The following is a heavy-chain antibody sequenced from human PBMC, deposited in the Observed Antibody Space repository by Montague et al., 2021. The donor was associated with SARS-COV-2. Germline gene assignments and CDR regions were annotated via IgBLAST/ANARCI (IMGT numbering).Heavy chain of an antibody. CDR2: ICYSGST. J-gene: IGHJ4*02. V-gene: IGHV4-39*01. Sequence: SETLSLTCTVSGGSISSSSYYWGWIRQPPGKGLEWIGSICYSGSTYYNPSLKSRVTISVGTSKNQFSLKLSSVTAADTAVYYCARHPRGYYDYVWGSPSYYFDYWGQGTLVTVSS. CDR1: GGSISSSSYY. D-gene: IGHD3-16*01. CDR3: ARHPRGYYDYVWGSPSYYFDY.